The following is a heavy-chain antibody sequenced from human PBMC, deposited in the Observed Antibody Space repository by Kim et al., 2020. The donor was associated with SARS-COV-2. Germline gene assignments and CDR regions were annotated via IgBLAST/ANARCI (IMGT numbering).Heavy chain of an antibody. V-gene: IGHV1-2*02. J-gene: IGHJ4*02. Sequence: ASVKVSCKASGYTFTGYYMHWVRQAPGQGLEWMGWINPNSGGTNYAQKFQGRVTMTRDTSISTAYMELSGLRSGDTAVYYCARKSSPGYCSGGSCYMRVWGQGTLVSVSA. CDR2: INPNSGGT. CDR3: ARKSSPGYCSGGSCYMRV. CDR1: GYTFTGYY. D-gene: IGHD2-15*01.